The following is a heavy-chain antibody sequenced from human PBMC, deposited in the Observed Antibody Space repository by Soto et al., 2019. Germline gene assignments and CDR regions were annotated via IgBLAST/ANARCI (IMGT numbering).Heavy chain of an antibody. J-gene: IGHJ4*02. V-gene: IGHV4-34*01. D-gene: IGHD3-10*01. CDR3: ARGPPRLVQPTGAFDY. Sequence: SETLSLTCAVYGGSFSFYYWSWLRQPPGKGLEWIGEINHSGSTNYNPSLKSRVTISVDTSKNQFSLKLSSVTAADTAVYYCARGPPRLVQPTGAFDYWGQGTLVTVSS. CDR1: GGSFSFYY. CDR2: INHSGST.